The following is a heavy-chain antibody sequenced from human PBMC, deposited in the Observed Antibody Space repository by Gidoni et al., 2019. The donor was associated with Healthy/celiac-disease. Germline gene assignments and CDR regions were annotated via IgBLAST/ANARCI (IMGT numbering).Heavy chain of an antibody. CDR1: GYIFTRYW. Sequence: EVQLVQSGAEVKKPGESLKISCKGSGYIFTRYWIGWVRQMPGKGLEWMGIIYPGDSDTRYSPSFQGQVTISADKSISTAYLQWSSLKASDTAMYYCARVEYQPWGYYYGMDVWGQGTTVTVSS. CDR2: IYPGDSDT. D-gene: IGHD2-2*01. V-gene: IGHV5-51*01. CDR3: ARVEYQPWGYYYGMDV. J-gene: IGHJ6*02.